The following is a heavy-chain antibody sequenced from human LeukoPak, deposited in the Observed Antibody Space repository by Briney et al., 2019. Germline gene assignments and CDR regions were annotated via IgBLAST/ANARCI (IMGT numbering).Heavy chain of an antibody. J-gene: IGHJ3*02. D-gene: IGHD3-16*01. CDR3: TTNGFAGGRAATYAFDI. CDR2: TKSKTDGGTT. CDR1: GFTFSNAW. Sequence: GGSLRLSCAASGFTFSNAWMSWARQAPGKGLEWVGRTKSKTDGGTTDYAAPVKGRFTISRDDSKNTLYLQMNSLKTEDTAAYYCTTNGFAGGRAATYAFDIWGQGTMVTVSS. V-gene: IGHV3-15*01.